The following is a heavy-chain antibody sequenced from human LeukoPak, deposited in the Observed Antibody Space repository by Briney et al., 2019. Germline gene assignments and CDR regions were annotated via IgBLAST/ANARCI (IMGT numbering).Heavy chain of an antibody. CDR1: GGSISSGSYY. J-gene: IGHJ6*03. CDR3: ARDCISSSWYGYYYYYMDV. CDR2: IYTSGST. Sequence: SETLSLTCTVSGGSISSGSYYWSWIRQPAGKGLEWIGRIYTSGSTNYNPSLKSRVTMSVDTSKNQFSLKLSSVTAADTAVYYCARDCISSSWYGYYYYYMDVWGKGTTVTISS. V-gene: IGHV4-61*02. D-gene: IGHD6-13*01.